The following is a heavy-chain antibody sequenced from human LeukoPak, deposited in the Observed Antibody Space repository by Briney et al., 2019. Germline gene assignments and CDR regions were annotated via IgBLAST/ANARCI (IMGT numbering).Heavy chain of an antibody. CDR1: GGSFSGFY. D-gene: IGHD2-15*01. Sequence: SETLSLTCAVYGGSFSGFYWSWIRQSPGKGLEWIGEITHSGSTNYNPSLKSRVTISVDTSKNQFSLKLSSVTAADTAVYYCARHGGGAASYYYYYYMDVWGKGTTVTISS. CDR3: ARHGGGAASYYYYYYMDV. J-gene: IGHJ6*03. V-gene: IGHV4-34*01. CDR2: ITHSGST.